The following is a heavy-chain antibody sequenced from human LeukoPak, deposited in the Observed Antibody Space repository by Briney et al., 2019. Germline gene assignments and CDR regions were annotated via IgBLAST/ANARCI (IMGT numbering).Heavy chain of an antibody. CDR3: ARRDGHY. J-gene: IGHJ4*02. CDR1: VGSISSYY. Sequence: SETLSLTCTVSVGSISSYYWSWIRQPPGKGLEWIGYISYSGSTNYNPSLKSRVTISVDTSKNQFSLRLSSVTAADTAMYYCARRDGHYWGQGTLVTVSS. CDR2: ISYSGST. V-gene: IGHV4-59*08. D-gene: IGHD4-17*01.